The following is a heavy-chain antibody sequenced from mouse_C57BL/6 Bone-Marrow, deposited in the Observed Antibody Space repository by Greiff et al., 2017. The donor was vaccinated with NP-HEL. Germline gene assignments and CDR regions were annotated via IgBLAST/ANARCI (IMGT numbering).Heavy chain of an antibody. CDR3: ARYDYDGQAWFAY. CDR1: GFSLSTFGMG. Sequence: QVTLKESGPGILQPSQTLSLTCSFSGFSLSTFGMGVGWIRQPSGKGLEWLAHIWWDDDKSYNPALKSRLTISKDTSKNQVFLKIANVDTADTATYYCARYDYDGQAWFAYWGQGTLVTVSA. D-gene: IGHD2-4*01. CDR2: IWWDDDK. V-gene: IGHV8-8*01. J-gene: IGHJ3*01.